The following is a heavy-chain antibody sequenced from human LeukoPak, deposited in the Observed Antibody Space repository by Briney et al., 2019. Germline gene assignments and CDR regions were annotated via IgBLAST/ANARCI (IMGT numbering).Heavy chain of an antibody. CDR3: ASGSDISNFDY. Sequence: GASVKVSCKTSGYTFTGYYMHWVRQAPGQGLEWMGWINPSTGDTNYAQKFQGRVTMTRDTSISTAYMDLSRVRSDDTAVYYCASGSDISNFDYWGQGTLVTVSS. D-gene: IGHD3-9*01. CDR2: INPSTGDT. CDR1: GYTFTGYY. V-gene: IGHV1-2*02. J-gene: IGHJ4*02.